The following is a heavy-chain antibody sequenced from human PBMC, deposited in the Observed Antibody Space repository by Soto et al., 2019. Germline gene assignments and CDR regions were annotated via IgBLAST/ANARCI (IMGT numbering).Heavy chain of an antibody. J-gene: IGHJ4*02. CDR2: LSYDGSDK. CDR3: AKGRPVIAVAGPFAY. CDR1: GFTFSSYA. Sequence: QVQLVESGGGVVQPGRSLRLSCAASGFTFSSYAMHWVRQAPGKGLEWVAVLSYDGSDKYYADSVKGRFTISRDNSKNTMSLQMNSLRPEDTALYYWAKGRPVIAVAGPFAYWGQGPLVTVSS. D-gene: IGHD6-19*01. V-gene: IGHV3-30*18.